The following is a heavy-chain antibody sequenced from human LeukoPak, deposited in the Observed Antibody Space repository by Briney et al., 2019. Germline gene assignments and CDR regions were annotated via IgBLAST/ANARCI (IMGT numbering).Heavy chain of an antibody. CDR3: ARDVLLVPRWFDP. CDR2: ISTYNGNT. Sequence: ALVKVSCKASGYTFTTYGISWVRQAPGQGLEWMGWISTYNGNTNYAQKLQGRVTMTTDTSTSTAYMELRSLRSDDTAIYYCARDVLLVPRWFDPWGQGTLVTVSS. J-gene: IGHJ5*02. CDR1: GYTFTTYG. D-gene: IGHD6-13*01. V-gene: IGHV1-18*01.